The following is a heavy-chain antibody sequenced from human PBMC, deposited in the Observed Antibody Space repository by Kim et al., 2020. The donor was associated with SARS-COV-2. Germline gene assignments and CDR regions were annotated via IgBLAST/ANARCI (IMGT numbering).Heavy chain of an antibody. J-gene: IGHJ4*02. Sequence: SETLSLTCTVSGGSISSGGYYWSWIRQHPGKGLEWIGYIYYSGSTYYNPSLKSRVTISVDTSKNQFSLKLSSVTAADTAVYYCARAPRGGVITFGGVISGGFDYWGQGTLVTVS. V-gene: IGHV4-31*03. CDR1: GGSISSGGYY. CDR2: IYYSGST. D-gene: IGHD3-16*02. CDR3: ARAPRGGVITFGGVISGGFDY.